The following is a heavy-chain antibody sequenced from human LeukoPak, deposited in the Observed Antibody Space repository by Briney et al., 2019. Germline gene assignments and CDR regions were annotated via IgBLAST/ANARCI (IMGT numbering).Heavy chain of an antibody. CDR1: GFTFSSYS. CDR2: ISSSSSYI. V-gene: IGHV3-21*01. Sequence: GGSLRPSCAASGFTFSSYSMNWVRQAPGKGLEWVSSISSSSSYIYYADSVKGRFTISRDNAKNSLYLQMNSLRAEDTAVYYCARDPGIYGSGSYYNVYWGQGTLVTVSS. CDR3: ARDPGIYGSGSYYNVY. D-gene: IGHD3-10*01. J-gene: IGHJ4*02.